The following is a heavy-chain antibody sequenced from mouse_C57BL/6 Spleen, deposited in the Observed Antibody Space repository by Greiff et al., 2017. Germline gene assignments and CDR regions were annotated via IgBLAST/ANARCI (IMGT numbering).Heavy chain of an antibody. CDR3: ARHDGRGYAMDY. CDR1: GYTFTSYW. J-gene: IGHJ4*01. Sequence: VQLQQPGAELVKPGASVKLSCKASGYTFTSYWMHWVKQRPGQGLEWIGMIHPNSGSTNYNEKFKSKATLTVDKSSSTAYMQLSSLTSEDSAVYYCARHDGRGYAMDYWGQGTSVTVSS. D-gene: IGHD2-3*01. V-gene: IGHV1-64*01. CDR2: IHPNSGST.